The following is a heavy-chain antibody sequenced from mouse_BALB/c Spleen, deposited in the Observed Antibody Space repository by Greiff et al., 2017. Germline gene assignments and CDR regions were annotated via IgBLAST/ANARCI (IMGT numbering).Heavy chain of an antibody. CDR2: INPSNGGT. V-gene: IGHV1S81*02. D-gene: IGHD1-1*01. Sequence: QVQLKQPGAELVKPGASVKLSCKASGYTFTSYYMYWVKQRPGQGLEWIGGINPSNGGTNFNEKFKSKATLTVDKSSSTAYMQLSSLTSEDSAVYYCTRQRDYGSAWFADWGEGTLVTVSA. CDR1: GYTFTSYY. CDR3: TRQRDYGSAWFAD. J-gene: IGHJ3*01.